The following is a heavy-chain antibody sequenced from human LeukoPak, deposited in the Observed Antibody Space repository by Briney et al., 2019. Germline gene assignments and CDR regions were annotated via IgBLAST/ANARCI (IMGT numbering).Heavy chain of an antibody. CDR3: ARQYSSSWYYMNYYYGMDV. CDR1: GYTFTSYY. D-gene: IGHD6-13*01. CDR2: INPSGGST. Sequence: ASVKVSCKASGYTFTSYYMHWVRQAPGQGLEWMGIINPSGGSTSYAQKFQGRVTMTRNTSISTAYMELSSLRSEDTAVYYCARQYSSSWYYMNYYYGMDVWGQGTTVTVSS. V-gene: IGHV1-46*01. J-gene: IGHJ6*02.